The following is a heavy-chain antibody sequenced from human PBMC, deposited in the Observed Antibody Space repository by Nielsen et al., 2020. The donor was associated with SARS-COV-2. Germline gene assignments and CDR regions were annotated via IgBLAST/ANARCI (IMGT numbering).Heavy chain of an antibody. V-gene: IGHV4-31*03. D-gene: IGHD4-11*01. Sequence: SETLSLTCTVSGGSISSGGDYWSWIRQHPEKGLEWIGYIYHRGTTYYNPSLKSRVIISIDTSKNQVSLSLNSLTAADTAVYYCAASPTVGAWYFDLWGRGTLVTVSS. J-gene: IGHJ2*01. CDR1: GGSISSGGDY. CDR2: IYHRGTT. CDR3: AASPTVGAWYFDL.